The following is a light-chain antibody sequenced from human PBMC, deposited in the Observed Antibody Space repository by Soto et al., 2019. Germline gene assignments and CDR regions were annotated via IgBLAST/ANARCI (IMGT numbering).Light chain of an antibody. CDR3: QQLFDSPIT. CDR1: QVISTS. CDR2: ADA. J-gene: IGKJ5*01. Sequence: ISLTQSPAVLSPSIGESVTITCRASQVISTSLAWYQVKPGKAPKSLINADATLESGVISRFSATVSGTEFSLTITSLLEDDFATYYCQQLFDSPITFGQGTRLEIK. V-gene: IGKV1-9*01.